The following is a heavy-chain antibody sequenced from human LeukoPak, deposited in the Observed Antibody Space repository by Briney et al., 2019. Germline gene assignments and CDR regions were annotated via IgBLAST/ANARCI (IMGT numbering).Heavy chain of an antibody. J-gene: IGHJ4*02. D-gene: IGHD6-19*01. CDR3: ARDGDSSGWTRSDY. CDR1: GGFISSSSYY. Sequence: SETLSLTCTVSGGFISSSSYYWGWIRQPPGKGLEWIGSIYYSGSTYYNPSLKSRVTISVDTSKNQFSLKLSSVTAADTAVYYCARDGDSSGWTRSDYWGQGTLVTVSS. CDR2: IYYSGST. V-gene: IGHV4-39*07.